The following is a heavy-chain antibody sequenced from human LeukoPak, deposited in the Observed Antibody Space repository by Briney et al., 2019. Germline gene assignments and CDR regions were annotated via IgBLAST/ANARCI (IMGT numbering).Heavy chain of an antibody. V-gene: IGHV3-23*01. Sequence: TGGSLRLSCAASGFTFSSYAMSWVRQAPGKGLEWVSAISGSGGSTYYADSVKGRFTISRDNSKNTLYLQLNSLRAEDTAVYYCAKRLSYSSSWYYFDYWGQGTLVTVSS. CDR1: GFTFSSYA. J-gene: IGHJ4*02. CDR2: ISGSGGST. D-gene: IGHD6-13*01. CDR3: AKRLSYSSSWYYFDY.